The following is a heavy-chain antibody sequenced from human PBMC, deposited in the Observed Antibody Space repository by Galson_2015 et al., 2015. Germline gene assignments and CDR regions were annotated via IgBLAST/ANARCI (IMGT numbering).Heavy chain of an antibody. D-gene: IGHD3-3*01. V-gene: IGHV3-23*01. CDR1: GFPFSSYS. J-gene: IGHJ6*02. CDR3: ARGWGYDFWSGYYTSYYYGMDV. CDR2: ISDSGDTT. Sequence: SLRLSCAASGFPFSSYSMSWVRQAPGKGLEWISRISDSGDTTYYADSVKGRFTISRDNSNNILYLQMNSLRVEDTAVYYCARGWGYDFWSGYYTSYYYGMDVWGQGTTVTVSS.